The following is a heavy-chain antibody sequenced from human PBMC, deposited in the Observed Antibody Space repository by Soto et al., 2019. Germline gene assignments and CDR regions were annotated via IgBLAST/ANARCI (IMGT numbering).Heavy chain of an antibody. D-gene: IGHD2-15*01. J-gene: IGHJ6*02. V-gene: IGHV1-18*01. CDR2: ISAYNGNT. CDR3: ARDGRGYCSGGSCHYYYYGMDV. CDR1: GYTFTSYG. Sequence: ASVKVSCKASGYTFTSYGISWVRQAPGQGLEWMGWISAYNGNTNYAQKLQGRVAMTTDTSTSTAYMELRSLRSDDTAVYYCARDGRGYCSGGSCHYYYYGMDVWGQGTTVTVSS.